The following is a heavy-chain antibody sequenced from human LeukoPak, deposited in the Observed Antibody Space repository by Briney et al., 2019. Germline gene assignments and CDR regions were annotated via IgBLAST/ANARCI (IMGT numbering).Heavy chain of an antibody. Sequence: SETLSLTCTVSGGSISSYYWSCLRQPAGKGLEWIGRIYTSGSTNYNPSLKSRVTISVDKSTTQISLKLTSVTAADTAVYYCASSTTVPYYFDYWGQGTLVTVSS. CDR3: ASSTTVPYYFDY. CDR2: IYTSGST. J-gene: IGHJ4*02. V-gene: IGHV4-4*07. D-gene: IGHD4-17*01. CDR1: GGSISSYY.